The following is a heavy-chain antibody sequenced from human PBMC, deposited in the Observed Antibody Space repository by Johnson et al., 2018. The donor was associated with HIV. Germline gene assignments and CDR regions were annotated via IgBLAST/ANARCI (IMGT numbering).Heavy chain of an antibody. CDR2: ISYDGSNK. Sequence: QVQLVESGGGVVQPGGSLRLSCAASGFTFSSCAMHWVRQAPGKGLEWVAVISYDGSNKYYADSVKGRFTISRDKSKNTLSLQMNSLRAEDTALYYCARVVGYKEGSAGDSDAFDIWGQGTMVTVSS. V-gene: IGHV3-30-3*01. CDR1: GFTFSSCA. CDR3: ARVVGYKEGSAGDSDAFDI. D-gene: IGHD1-1*01. J-gene: IGHJ3*02.